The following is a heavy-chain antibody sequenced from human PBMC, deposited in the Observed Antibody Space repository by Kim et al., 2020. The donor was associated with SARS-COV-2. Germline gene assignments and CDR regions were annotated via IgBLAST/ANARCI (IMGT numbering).Heavy chain of an antibody. D-gene: IGHD1-26*01. CDR2: IKSKTDAGTT. Sequence: GGSLRLSCAASGFTFSKVCMSWVRQAPGKGLEWVGHIKSKTDAGTTDYAAPVKGRFTISRDDSKNTLYLQMNSLKTDDTAVYYCTTAVGSTTVRTSWGQGTLVTVSS. V-gene: IGHV3-15*01. CDR1: GFTFSKVC. J-gene: IGHJ5*02. CDR3: TTAVGSTTVRTS.